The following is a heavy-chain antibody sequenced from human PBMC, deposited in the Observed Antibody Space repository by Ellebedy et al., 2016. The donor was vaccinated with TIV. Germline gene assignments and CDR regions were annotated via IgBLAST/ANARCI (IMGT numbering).Heavy chain of an antibody. CDR3: TRGTTVSWYQYYGMDV. CDR2: IRSKGYGGTT. V-gene: IGHV3-49*03. Sequence: GESLKISXTASGFTFGDYAMSWFRQAPGKGLEWVGFIRSKGYGGTTEYAASVKGRFTISRDDSKSIAYLQMNSLKTEDAAVYYCTRGTTVSWYQYYGMDVWGQGTTVTVSS. CDR1: GFTFGDYA. J-gene: IGHJ6*02. D-gene: IGHD4-17*01.